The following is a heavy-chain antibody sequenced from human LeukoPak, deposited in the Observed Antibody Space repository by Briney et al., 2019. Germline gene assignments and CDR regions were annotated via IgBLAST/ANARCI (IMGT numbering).Heavy chain of an antibody. CDR3: ARARTGSAYTLRGYFDY. J-gene: IGHJ4*02. Sequence: ASVKVSCKASGYSFTRFGITWVRQAPGQGLEWMGWISALYGHTNYAQKFQGRVTMTTDTSTSTAYMELRSLRSDDTAVYYCARARTGSAYTLRGYFDYWGQGTLVTVSS. D-gene: IGHD1-14*01. CDR2: ISALYGHT. V-gene: IGHV1-18*01. CDR1: GYSFTRFG.